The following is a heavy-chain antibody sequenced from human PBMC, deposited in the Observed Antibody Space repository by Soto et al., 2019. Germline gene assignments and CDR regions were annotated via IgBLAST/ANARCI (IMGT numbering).Heavy chain of an antibody. V-gene: IGHV3-64*01. Sequence: EVQLVESGGGLVQPGGSLRLSCAASGFTFSSYAMHWVRQAPGKGLEYVSAISSNGGSTYYANSVKGRFTISRDNSKNTLYLQMGSLRAEDMAVYYCARMAIFGVVIGLDYWGLGTLVTVSS. CDR3: ARMAIFGVVIGLDY. D-gene: IGHD3-3*01. CDR2: ISSNGGST. J-gene: IGHJ4*02. CDR1: GFTFSSYA.